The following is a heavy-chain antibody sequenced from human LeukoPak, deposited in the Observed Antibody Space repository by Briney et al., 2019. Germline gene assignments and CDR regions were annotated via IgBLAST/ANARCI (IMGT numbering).Heavy chain of an antibody. V-gene: IGHV3-9*01. Sequence: PGGSLRLSCAASGFTFDDYSMPWVRQSPGKGLEWVSGISWNSGSMGYADSVKGRFTISRDNAKNSLYLQMNSLRAEDTALYYCAVDTSGSYAFDYWGQGTLVTVSS. CDR1: GFTFDDYS. CDR3: AVDTSGSYAFDY. D-gene: IGHD1-26*01. J-gene: IGHJ4*02. CDR2: ISWNSGSM.